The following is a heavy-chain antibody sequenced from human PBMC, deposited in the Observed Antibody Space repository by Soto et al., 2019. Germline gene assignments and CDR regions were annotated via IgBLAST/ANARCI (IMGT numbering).Heavy chain of an antibody. Sequence: QITLKESGPTLVKPTQTLTLTCTFSGFSLSTSGVGVGWIRQPPGKALEWLALIYWDDDKRYSPSLKSRLTITKASHHAQGXLTMTNMDPVDTATYYCAHSIDSYYDSSGSHAFDIWGQGTMVTVSS. D-gene: IGHD3-22*01. CDR1: GFSLSTSGVG. J-gene: IGHJ3*02. CDR2: IYWDDDK. CDR3: AHSIDSYYDSSGSHAFDI. V-gene: IGHV2-5*02.